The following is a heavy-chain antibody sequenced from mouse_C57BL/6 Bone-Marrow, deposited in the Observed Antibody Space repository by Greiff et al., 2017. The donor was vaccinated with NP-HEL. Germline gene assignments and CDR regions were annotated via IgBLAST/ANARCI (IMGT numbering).Heavy chain of an antibody. CDR2: INPSTGGT. V-gene: IGHV1-42*01. CDR3: ARGSYGSSSPYYYAMDY. J-gene: IGHJ4*01. Sequence: VQLQQSGPELVKPGASVKISCKASGYSFTGYYMNWVKQSPEKSLEWIGEINPSTGGTTYNQKFKAKATLTVDNSSSSPYMQLKSLTSEDSAVYYCARGSYGSSSPYYYAMDYWGQGTSVTVSS. CDR1: GYSFTGYY. D-gene: IGHD1-1*01.